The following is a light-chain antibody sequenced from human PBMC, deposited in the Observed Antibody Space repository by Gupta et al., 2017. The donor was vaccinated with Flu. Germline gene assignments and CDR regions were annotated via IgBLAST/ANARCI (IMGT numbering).Light chain of an antibody. CDR3: QHENNCPGT. J-gene: IGKJ4*01. CDR2: DAS. Sequence: PATLSPSPGERATRSCRARQSISNNLAWYQQKPGQAPRLLIYDASTRAGGFPARFSGDGSGTEFTLTISSRQSEDFAVYYCQHENNCPGTFGRGTKVDIK. V-gene: IGKV3-15*01. CDR1: QSISNN.